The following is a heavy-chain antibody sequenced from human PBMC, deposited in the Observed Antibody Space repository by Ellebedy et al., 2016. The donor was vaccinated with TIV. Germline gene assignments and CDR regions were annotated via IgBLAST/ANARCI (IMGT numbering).Heavy chain of an antibody. V-gene: IGHV3-48*04. CDR2: ISGSGLTL. Sequence: GGSLRLSCTASGFTFTPYSMNWVRQAPGKGLEWVSYISGSGLTLYYADSVQGRFSISRDNAKNSLYLQMNGLRAEDTAVYFCARDMAWGNERVNDAFDIWGHGTLVTVSS. CDR1: GFTFTPYS. CDR3: ARDMAWGNERVNDAFDI. D-gene: IGHD7-27*01. J-gene: IGHJ3*02.